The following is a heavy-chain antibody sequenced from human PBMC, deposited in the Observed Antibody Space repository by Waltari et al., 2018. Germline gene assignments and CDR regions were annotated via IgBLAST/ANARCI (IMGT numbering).Heavy chain of an antibody. CDR1: GGPISSHY. CDR2: SYYSGST. V-gene: IGHV4-59*11. CDR3: ARGDWYFDL. J-gene: IGHJ2*01. Sequence: QVQLQESGPGLVKPSETLSLTCTVPGGPISSHYWSWIRQPPGKGLEWIGYSYYSGSTNYNPSLKSRVTISVDTSKNQFSLKLSSVTAADTAVYYCARGDWYFDLWGRGTLVTVSS.